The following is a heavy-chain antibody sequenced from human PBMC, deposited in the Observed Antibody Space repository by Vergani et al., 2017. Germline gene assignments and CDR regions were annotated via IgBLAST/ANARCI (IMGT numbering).Heavy chain of an antibody. CDR3: VKVVGSYFDD. Sequence: EVQLLESGGGLVQPGGSLRLSCAASGFTFSSYAMSWVRQAPGKGLEWVSGSMGSGGSILFADSVKGLFTLSRDDSKSTLLLQMNSLKVEDTAVYYCVKVVGSYFDDWGQGTLVTVSS. CDR1: GFTFSSYA. D-gene: IGHD1-26*01. V-gene: IGHV3-23*01. CDR2: SMGSGGSI. J-gene: IGHJ4*02.